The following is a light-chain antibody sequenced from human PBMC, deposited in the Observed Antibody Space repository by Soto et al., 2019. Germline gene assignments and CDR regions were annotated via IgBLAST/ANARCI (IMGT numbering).Light chain of an antibody. CDR3: QQSYNTPWT. CDR2: AAS. CDR1: QSISSY. J-gene: IGKJ1*01. V-gene: IGKV1-39*01. Sequence: DIQMTQSPSFLSASVGDRVTITCRASQSISSYLNWYQQRPGKAPKLLIYAASSLQSGVPSRFSGSGSGTDFTLTFSSLQPEDFATYYCQQSYNTPWTFGQGTKVEIK.